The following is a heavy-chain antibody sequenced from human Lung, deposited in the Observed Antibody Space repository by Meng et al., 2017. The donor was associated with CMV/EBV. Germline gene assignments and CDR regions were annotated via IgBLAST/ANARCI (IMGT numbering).Heavy chain of an antibody. CDR2: ITTDSRYI. V-gene: IGHV3-21*04. Sequence: GGSXRLSCAASGFTFNSYSMNWVRQAPGKGLEWISSITTDSRYIYYAASVKGRFTISRDNTKDSLYLQMDGLGADDTAVYFCARHRYFFDTWGQGTPVT. CDR3: ARHRYFFDT. CDR1: GFTFNSYS. D-gene: IGHD3-9*01. J-gene: IGHJ4*02.